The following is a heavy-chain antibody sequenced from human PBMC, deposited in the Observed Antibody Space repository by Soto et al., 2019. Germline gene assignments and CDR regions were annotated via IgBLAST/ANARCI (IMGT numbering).Heavy chain of an antibody. J-gene: IGHJ4*02. D-gene: IGHD2-21*02. CDR2: VSASGLNT. Sequence: GGSLRLSCAASGFTFSTYAMAWVRQAPGKGLEWVSGVSASGLNTDYADPVKGRFYISRDNSKNTVSLQLSSLRAEDTAVYYCARSIVVVTALDYWGQGTLVTVSS. CDR3: ARSIVVVTALDY. CDR1: GFTFSTYA. V-gene: IGHV3-23*01.